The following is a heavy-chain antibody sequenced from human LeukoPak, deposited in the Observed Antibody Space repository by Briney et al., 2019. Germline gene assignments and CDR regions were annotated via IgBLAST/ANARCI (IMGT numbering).Heavy chain of an antibody. Sequence: GGSLRLSCAASGFTFSSYDMHWVRQATGKGLEWVSAIGTAGDTYYPGSVKGRFTISRENAKNSLYLQMNSLRAGDTAVYYCARGSAWFGESCYYGMDVWGQGTTVTVSS. CDR1: GFTFSSYD. D-gene: IGHD3-10*01. CDR3: ARGSAWFGESCYYGMDV. J-gene: IGHJ6*02. V-gene: IGHV3-13*01. CDR2: IGTAGDT.